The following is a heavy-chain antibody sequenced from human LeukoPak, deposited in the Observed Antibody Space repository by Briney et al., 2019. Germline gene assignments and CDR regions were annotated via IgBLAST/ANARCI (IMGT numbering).Heavy chain of an antibody. D-gene: IGHD1-1*01. CDR2: TKQDGSDK. J-gene: IGHJ4*02. Sequence: GGSLRLSCAASGFPFSSYWISWVRQAPGKGLEWVANTKQDGSDKYYVDSVKGRFTISRDNAKNSLYLQLNSLRADDTAVYYCARLTGTTGFDYWGQGTLVTVSS. CDR3: ARLTGTTGFDY. V-gene: IGHV3-7*01. CDR1: GFPFSSYW.